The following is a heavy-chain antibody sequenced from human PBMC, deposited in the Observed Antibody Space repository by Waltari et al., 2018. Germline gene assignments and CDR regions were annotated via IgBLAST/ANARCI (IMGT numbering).Heavy chain of an antibody. Sequence: EVQLLESGGGLVQPGGSRRLPCAVSGSSVSRYTMRWVRQAPGTGLEWVSTINDSGDTYYADSVKGRFTISRDNSKNTLYLQMNSLRAEDTAVYYCARGVAYYFDSWGQGALVTVSS. CDR1: GSSVSRYT. CDR3: ARGVAYYFDS. CDR2: INDSGDT. J-gene: IGHJ4*02. V-gene: IGHV3-23*01.